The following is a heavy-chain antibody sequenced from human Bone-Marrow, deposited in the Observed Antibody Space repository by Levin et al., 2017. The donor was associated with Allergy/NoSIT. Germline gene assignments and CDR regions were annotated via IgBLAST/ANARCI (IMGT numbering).Heavy chain of an antibody. Sequence: GESLKISCAASGFTFSSYWMHWVRQAPGKGLVWVSRINSDGSSTSYADSVKGRFTISRDNAKNTLYLQMNSLRAEDTAVYYCARRIAVAGKDYGMDVWGQGTTVTVSS. D-gene: IGHD6-19*01. J-gene: IGHJ6*02. CDR3: ARRIAVAGKDYGMDV. V-gene: IGHV3-74*01. CDR1: GFTFSSYW. CDR2: INSDGSST.